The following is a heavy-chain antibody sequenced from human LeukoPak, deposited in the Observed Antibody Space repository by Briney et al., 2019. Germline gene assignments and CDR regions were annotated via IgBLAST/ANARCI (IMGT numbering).Heavy chain of an antibody. J-gene: IGHJ5*02. CDR3: AGAKWELPNTWFDP. CDR2: IYYSGST. CDR1: GGSISISKW. D-gene: IGHD1-26*01. V-gene: IGHV4-4*02. Sequence: SETLSLTCAVSGGSISISKWWSWVRQSPGKGLEWIGEIYYSGSTNYNPSLKSRVTISLDTSKNQFSLRLSSVTAADTAVYYCAGAKWELPNTWFDPWGQGPRSPSPQ.